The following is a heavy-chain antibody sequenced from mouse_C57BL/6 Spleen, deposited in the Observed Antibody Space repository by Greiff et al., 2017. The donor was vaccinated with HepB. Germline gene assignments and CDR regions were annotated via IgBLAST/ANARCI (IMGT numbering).Heavy chain of an antibody. V-gene: IGHV1-26*01. CDR3: ARRRQGFYWYFDV. J-gene: IGHJ1*03. Sequence: EVQLQQSGPELVKPGASVKISCKASGYTFTDYYMNWVKQSHGKSLEWIGDINPNNGGTSYNQKFKGKATLTVDKSSSTAYMELRSLTSEDSAVYYCARRRQGFYWYFDVWGTGTTVTVSS. D-gene: IGHD3-2*01. CDR2: INPNNGGT. CDR1: GYTFTDYY.